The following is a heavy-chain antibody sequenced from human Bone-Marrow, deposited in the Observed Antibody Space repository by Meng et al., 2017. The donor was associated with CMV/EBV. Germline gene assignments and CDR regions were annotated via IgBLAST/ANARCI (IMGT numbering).Heavy chain of an antibody. J-gene: IGHJ5*02. CDR2: IYYSGST. D-gene: IGHD3-22*01. V-gene: IGHV4-34*01. CDR3: ARHAPMIVVVITLEWFDP. Sequence: SETLSLTCAVYGGSFSGYYWSWIRQPPGKGLEWIGSIYYSGSTYYNPSLKSRVTISVDTSKNQFSLKLSSVTAADTAVYYCARHAPMIVVVITLEWFDPWGQGTLVTVSS. CDR1: GGSFSGYY.